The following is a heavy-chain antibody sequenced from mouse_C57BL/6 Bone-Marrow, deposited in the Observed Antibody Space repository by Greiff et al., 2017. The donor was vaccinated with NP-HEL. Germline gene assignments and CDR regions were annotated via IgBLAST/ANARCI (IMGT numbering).Heavy chain of an antibody. D-gene: IGHD2-4*01. CDR1: GYKFTDYY. J-gene: IGHJ4*01. Sequence: VQLQQSGPELVKPGASVKISCKASGYKFTDYYVNWVKQSHGKSLEWIGDINPNNGGTSYNQKFKGKATLTVDKSSSTAYMELRSLTSEDSAVYYCARATYYDYDGAMDYWGQGTSVTVSS. CDR2: INPNNGGT. V-gene: IGHV1-26*01. CDR3: ARATYYDYDGAMDY.